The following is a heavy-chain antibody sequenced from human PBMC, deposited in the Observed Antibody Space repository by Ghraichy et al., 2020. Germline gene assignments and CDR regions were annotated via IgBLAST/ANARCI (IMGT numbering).Heavy chain of an antibody. V-gene: IGHV4-34*01. CDR3: ARAYRCGGGRCATWDS. J-gene: IGHJ1*01. D-gene: IGHD2-21*01. CDR1: GGSFSGYY. Sequence: GSLRLSCAVYGGSFSGYYWSWIRQPPGKGLEWIGEINHGGTTNYNPSLKSRVTMSLDTSENQFSLQLTSVTAADTALYFCARAYRCGGGRCATWDSWGHGTLVPVSS. CDR2: INHGGTT.